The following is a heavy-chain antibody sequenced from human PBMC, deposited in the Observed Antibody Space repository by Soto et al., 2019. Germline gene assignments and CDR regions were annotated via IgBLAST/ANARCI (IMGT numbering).Heavy chain of an antibody. D-gene: IGHD2-2*01. V-gene: IGHV4-31*11. Sequence: QVQLQESGPGLVKPSQTLSLTCAVSGGSISSDGYYWSWIRQHPGKGLEWIGYISYSGSTSYNPPLKSRLTLSADTSKNQFSLKLTSVTAAYTAVYYCARTHCSSTSCPGFDCWGQGTLVTVSS. CDR3: ARTHCSSTSCPGFDC. CDR1: GGSISSDGYY. J-gene: IGHJ4*02. CDR2: ISYSGST.